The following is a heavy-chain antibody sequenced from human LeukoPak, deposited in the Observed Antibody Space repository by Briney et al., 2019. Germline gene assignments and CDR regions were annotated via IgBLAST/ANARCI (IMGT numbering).Heavy chain of an antibody. V-gene: IGHV1-8*01. CDR3: ARDVRYDYYYYGMDV. Sequence: ASVKVSCKASGYTFTSYDINGVRQATGQGLEGMGWMNPNSGNTGYAQKFQGRVTMTRNTSISTDYMELSSLRSEDTAVYSCARDVRYDYYYYGMDVWGQGTTVTVSS. D-gene: IGHD1-1*01. CDR1: GYTFTSYD. J-gene: IGHJ6*02. CDR2: MNPNSGNT.